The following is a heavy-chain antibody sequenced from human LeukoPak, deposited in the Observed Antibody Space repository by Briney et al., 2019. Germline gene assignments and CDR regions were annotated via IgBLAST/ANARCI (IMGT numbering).Heavy chain of an antibody. CDR3: VRHNHMDV. V-gene: IGHV1-46*01. CDR1: GYTFTTYS. CDR2: INLSGGST. J-gene: IGHJ6*02. Sequence: ASVKVSCKASGYTFTTYSVHWVRQAPGQGLEWMAIINLSGGSTDYTQKFQGRVTVTRDTSTSTVYMGLGSLRSEDTAVYYCVRHNHMDVWGQGTTVTVSS.